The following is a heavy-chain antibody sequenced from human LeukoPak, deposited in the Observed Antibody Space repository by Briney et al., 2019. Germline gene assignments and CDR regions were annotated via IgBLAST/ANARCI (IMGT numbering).Heavy chain of an antibody. CDR3: ATGGIADRLRD. J-gene: IGHJ4*02. V-gene: IGHV4-34*01. D-gene: IGHD6-6*01. Sequence: PSETLSLTCTVYGASLSGHYWTWIRHPPGKGLEWIGEVSHSGSTNYNPSLKGRVPISVDTSKNHFSLKRTSVNAAAPGGIYCATGGIADRLRDWGQGHRVSVSS. CDR2: VSHSGST. CDR1: GASLSGHY.